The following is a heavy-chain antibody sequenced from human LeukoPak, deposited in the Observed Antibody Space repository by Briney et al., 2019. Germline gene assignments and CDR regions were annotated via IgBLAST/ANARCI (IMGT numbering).Heavy chain of an antibody. D-gene: IGHD6-25*01. J-gene: IGHJ4*02. CDR3: ARSSGTGTFSY. Sequence: SSETLSLTCTVSGDSISRNTYYWAWIRQPPGKGLEWIGSVYYGRSPYFNPSLESRATISVDTSKNHFSLKMSSVTAADTAVYYCARSSGTGTFSYWGQGTLVTVSS. CDR1: GDSISRNTYY. V-gene: IGHV4-39*02. CDR2: VYYGRSP.